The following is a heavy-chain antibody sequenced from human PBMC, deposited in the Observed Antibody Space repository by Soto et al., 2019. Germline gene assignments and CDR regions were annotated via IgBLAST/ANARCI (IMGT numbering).Heavy chain of an antibody. CDR2: IYSGGST. J-gene: IGHJ4*02. V-gene: IGHV3-66*01. CDR3: ASNGILLWSGYFDY. D-gene: IGHD5-18*01. CDR1: GFTVSSNY. Sequence: EVQLVESGGGLVQPGGSLRLSCAASGFTVSSNYMSWVRQAPGKGLEWVSVIYSGGSTYYADSVKGRFTISRDNSKNTLYLQMNSLRAEDTAVYYCASNGILLWSGYFDYWGQGTLVTVSS.